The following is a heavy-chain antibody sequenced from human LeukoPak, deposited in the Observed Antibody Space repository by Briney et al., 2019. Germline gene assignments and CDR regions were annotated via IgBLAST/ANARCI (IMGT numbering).Heavy chain of an antibody. CDR3: TRVRGGYYSDF. D-gene: IGHD3-22*01. CDR1: GFTVSSNY. V-gene: IGHV3-53*01. Sequence: GGSLRLSCAASGFTVSSNYMSWVRQAPGKGLDWVSVICSGGSTYYADSVKGRFTISRDNSKNTLYLQMSSPTAEDTAVYYCTRVRGGYYSDFWGQGALVTVSS. CDR2: ICSGGST. J-gene: IGHJ4*02.